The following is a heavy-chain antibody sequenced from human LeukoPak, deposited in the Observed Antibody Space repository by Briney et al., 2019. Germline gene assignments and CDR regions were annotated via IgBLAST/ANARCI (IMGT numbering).Heavy chain of an antibody. CDR1: GFTFNIYS. V-gene: IGHV3-21*01. CDR2: ISSSSDYI. CDR3: ARKLGKWERLSPFDY. Sequence: PGGSLRLSCAASGFTFNIYSRKWVRQAPGKGLEWVSSISSSSDYIYYADSVKGRFTISRDNAKNSLYLQMNSLRAEDTAVYYCARKLGKWERLSPFDYWGQGTLVTVSS. J-gene: IGHJ4*02. D-gene: IGHD1-26*01.